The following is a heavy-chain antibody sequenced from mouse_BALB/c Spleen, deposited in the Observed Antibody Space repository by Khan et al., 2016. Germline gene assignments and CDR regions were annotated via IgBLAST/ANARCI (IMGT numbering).Heavy chain of an antibody. CDR3: VREGATATFAMDY. CDR1: GFTFNTYA. CDR2: IRSKSNNYAT. J-gene: IGHJ4*01. V-gene: IGHV10-3*03. Sequence: EVQLVESGGGLVQPKGSLKLSCAASGFTFNTYAMHWVCQAPGKGLEWVARIRSKSNNYATYYADSVKDRFTISRDDSQSMLYLQMNNLKTEDTAMYYCVREGATATFAMDYWGQGTSVTVSS. D-gene: IGHD1-2*01.